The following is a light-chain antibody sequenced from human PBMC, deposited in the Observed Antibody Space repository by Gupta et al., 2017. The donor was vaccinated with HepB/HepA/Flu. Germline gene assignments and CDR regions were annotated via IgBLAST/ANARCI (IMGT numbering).Light chain of an antibody. V-gene: IGLV3-1*01. Sequence: YELTQPPSLSVSPGQTASITCSGDKLGDKYACWYQQKPGQSPVLVIYQDSKRPSGIPERFSGSNSGNTATLTISGTQAMDEADYYCQAWDSSTVVFGGGTKLTVL. CDR3: QAWDSSTVV. J-gene: IGLJ2*01. CDR1: KLGDKY. CDR2: QDS.